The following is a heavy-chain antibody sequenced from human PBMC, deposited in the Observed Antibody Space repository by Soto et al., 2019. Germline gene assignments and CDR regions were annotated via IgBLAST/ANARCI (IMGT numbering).Heavy chain of an antibody. CDR3: GAGMATITYYYYYGMDV. J-gene: IGHJ6*02. CDR1: GYTFTSYA. V-gene: IGHV1-69*13. D-gene: IGHD5-12*01. CDR2: IIPIFGTA. Sequence: SVKVSCKASGYTFTSYAISWVRQAPGQGLEWMGGIIPIFGTANCAQKFQGRVTITADESTSTAYMELSSLRSEDTAVYYCGAGMATITYYYYYGMDVWGQGTTVTVSS.